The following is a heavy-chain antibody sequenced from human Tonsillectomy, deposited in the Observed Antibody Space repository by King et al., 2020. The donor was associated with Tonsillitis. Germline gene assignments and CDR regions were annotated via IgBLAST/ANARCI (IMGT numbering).Heavy chain of an antibody. CDR2: INPKSGGT. V-gene: IGHV1-2*02. Sequence: QLVQSGAEVKKPGASVKVSCKASRYTFTGYYMHWVRQAPGQGLEWMGWINPKSGGTNYAQKLQGRVTMTRDTSVRTAYMELSRLRSDDTAVYYCARGNLEPYQTALTEYYDSNGYYGCLDYWGQGTLVTVSS. CDR3: ARGNLEPYQTALTEYYDSNGYYGCLDY. CDR1: RYTFTGYY. D-gene: IGHD3-22*01. J-gene: IGHJ4*02.